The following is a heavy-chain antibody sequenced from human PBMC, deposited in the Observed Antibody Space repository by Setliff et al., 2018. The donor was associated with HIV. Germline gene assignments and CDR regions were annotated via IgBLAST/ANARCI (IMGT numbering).Heavy chain of an antibody. CDR3: ARLSCSSWYSIPRNYYYSMDV. CDR1: GGSISSSSYY. CDR2: MYYSGNT. J-gene: IGHJ6*03. D-gene: IGHD6-13*01. Sequence: SETLSLTCTVSGGSISSSSYYWGWVRQPPGKGLEWIGSMYYSGNTYYNPSLKSRVTISVDTSKNQFSLKLSSVTAADTAVYYCARLSCSSWYSIPRNYYYSMDVWGEGTTVTVSS. V-gene: IGHV4-39*01.